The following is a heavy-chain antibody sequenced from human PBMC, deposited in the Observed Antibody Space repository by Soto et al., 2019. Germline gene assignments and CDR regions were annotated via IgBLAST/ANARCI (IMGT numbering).Heavy chain of an antibody. CDR3: ARLGGYVSVGYYYLRDS. CDR1: DGSMNSDSSY. J-gene: IGHJ4*02. V-gene: IGHV4-39*01. CDR2: INHSGST. Sequence: QLQLQESGPGLVKPSETLSLTCRVSDGSMNSDSSYWGWIRQPPGKGLEWIGVINHSGSTYHNLSLKGRVTMSVDASRNQFSLKLTSMTAADTAVYYCARLGGYVSVGYYYLRDSWGQGTLVTVSS. D-gene: IGHD3-22*01.